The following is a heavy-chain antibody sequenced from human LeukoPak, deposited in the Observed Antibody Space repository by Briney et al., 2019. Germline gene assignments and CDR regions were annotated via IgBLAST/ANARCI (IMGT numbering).Heavy chain of an antibody. CDR2: ISGSGGAT. D-gene: IGHD4-23*01. V-gene: IGHV3-23*01. CDR1: GFTFNTYG. CDR3: AKSPGYGGSFDY. J-gene: IGHJ4*02. Sequence: GGSLRLSCAASGFTFNTYGMSWVRQAPGKGLEWVSGISGSGGATYYADSVKGRFTISRDDPHNTLYLQMNSLRAEDTAVYYCAKSPGYGGSFDYWGQGTLVTVSS.